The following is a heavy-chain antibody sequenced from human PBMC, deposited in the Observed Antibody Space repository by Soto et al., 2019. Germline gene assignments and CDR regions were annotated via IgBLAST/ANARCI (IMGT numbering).Heavy chain of an antibody. D-gene: IGHD3-22*01. Sequence: PSETLSLTCAVSGGSISSGDYSWNWIRQPPGKGLEWIGYIYYGGSTYYNPSLQSRVTMSVDRSRNQFSLKLNSVTAADTAVYYCFLVRREYDNSYPVYYWGHGTLVIVS. J-gene: IGHJ4*01. V-gene: IGHV4-30-2*01. CDR2: IYYGGST. CDR1: GGSISSGDYS. CDR3: FLVRREYDNSYPVYY.